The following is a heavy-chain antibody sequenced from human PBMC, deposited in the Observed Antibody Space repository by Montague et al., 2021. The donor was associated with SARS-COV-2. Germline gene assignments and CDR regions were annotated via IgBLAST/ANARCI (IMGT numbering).Heavy chain of an antibody. CDR3: ARINSDPLDYYYYGMDV. Sequence: VKPTQTLTLTCTFSGFLLSTSGMCVSWIRQPPGKALEWLALIDWDDDKYYSTSLKTRLTISKDTSKNQVVLTMTNMDPVDTATYYCARINSDPLDYYYYGMDVWGQGTTVTVSS. J-gene: IGHJ6*02. CDR1: GFLLSTSGMC. V-gene: IGHV2-70*01. CDR2: IDWDDDK. D-gene: IGHD1-1*01.